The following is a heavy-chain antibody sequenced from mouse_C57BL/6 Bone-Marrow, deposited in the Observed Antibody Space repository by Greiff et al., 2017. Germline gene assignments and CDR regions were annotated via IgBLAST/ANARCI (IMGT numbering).Heavy chain of an antibody. CDR3: ARDYDYDGYAMDY. D-gene: IGHD2-4*01. CDR2: INSDGGST. Sequence: EVKLVESGGGLVQSGESLKLSCESNEYEFPSHDMSWVRKTPEKRLELVAAINSDGGSTYYPDTMERRFIISRDNTKKTLYLQMSSLRSEYTAVYYCARDYDYDGYAMDYWGQGTSVTVSS. J-gene: IGHJ4*01. V-gene: IGHV5-2*03. CDR1: EYEFPSHD.